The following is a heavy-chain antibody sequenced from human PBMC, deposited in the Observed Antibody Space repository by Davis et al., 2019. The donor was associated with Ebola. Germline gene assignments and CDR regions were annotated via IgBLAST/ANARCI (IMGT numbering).Heavy chain of an antibody. CDR1: GFTFSSYW. CDR3: ASVGAADFDY. V-gene: IGHV3-7*03. D-gene: IGHD1-26*01. CDR2: IRQDGSEK. J-gene: IGHJ4*02. Sequence: GESLKISCAASGFTFSSYWMSWVRQAPGKGLEWVANIRQDGSEKYYVDSVKGRFTISRDNAKNSLYLQMNSLRAEDTAVYYCASVGAADFDYWGQGTLVTVSS.